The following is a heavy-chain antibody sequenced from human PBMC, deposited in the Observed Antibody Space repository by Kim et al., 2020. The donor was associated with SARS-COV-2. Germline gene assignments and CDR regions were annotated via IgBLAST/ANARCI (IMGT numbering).Heavy chain of an antibody. J-gene: IGHJ4*02. D-gene: IGHD3-16*02. Sequence: ASVKVSCKASGYTFTSYGISWVRQAPGQGLEWMGWISAYNGNTNYAQKLQGRVTMTTDTSTSTAYMELRSLRSDDTAVYYCARDYDDDYVWGSYRYRGGGLPRPGYWGQGTLVTVSS. CDR3: ARDYDDDYVWGSYRYRGGGLPRPGY. V-gene: IGHV1-18*01. CDR1: GYTFTSYG. CDR2: ISAYNGNT.